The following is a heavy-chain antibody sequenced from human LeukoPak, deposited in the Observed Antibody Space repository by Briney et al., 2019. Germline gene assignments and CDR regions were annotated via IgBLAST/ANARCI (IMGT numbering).Heavy chain of an antibody. CDR3: AKGWNYNYFDY. J-gene: IGHJ4*02. CDR1: GFTFSNYG. D-gene: IGHD1-7*01. V-gene: IGHV3-30*02. Sequence: GGSLRLSCAAYGFTFSNYGMHWVRQAPGKGLEWVAFIRSDGSNKYYADSVKGRFTISRDNSKNTLYLQMSSLRAEDTAVYYCAKGWNYNYFDYWGQGTLVTVSS. CDR2: IRSDGSNK.